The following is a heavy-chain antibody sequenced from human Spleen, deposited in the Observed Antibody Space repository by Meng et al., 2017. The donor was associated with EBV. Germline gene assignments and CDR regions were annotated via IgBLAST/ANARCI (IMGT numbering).Heavy chain of an antibody. CDR2: ITTSTGTP. CDR1: GYIFTSYA. D-gene: IGHD1-26*01. CDR3: ARDRTYSGTPDF. J-gene: IGHJ4*02. Sequence: QVQWVQSGSGLNKPGASVKISCKASGYIFTSYAIHWVRQAPGQGPEWMGWITTSTGTPTYAQGFTGRFVFSLDSTVSTTFLQISALNPADTAVYYCARDRTYSGTPDFWGQGTLVTVSS. V-gene: IGHV7-4-1*02.